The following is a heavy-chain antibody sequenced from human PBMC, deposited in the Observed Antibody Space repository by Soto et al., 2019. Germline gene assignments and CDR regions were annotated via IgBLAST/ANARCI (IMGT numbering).Heavy chain of an antibody. Sequence: QVQLVQSGAEVKKPGASVKVSCKASGYTFTSYSISWVRQAPGQGLEWMGWISAYNGNTYHARKLQGRVTMTTATAASPASMELRSLRSDDTAVYYCARDVGYGLIDYWGQGPLVTVSS. V-gene: IGHV1-18*01. J-gene: IGHJ4*02. CDR1: GYTFTSYS. D-gene: IGHD5-18*01. CDR2: ISAYNGNT. CDR3: ARDVGYGLIDY.